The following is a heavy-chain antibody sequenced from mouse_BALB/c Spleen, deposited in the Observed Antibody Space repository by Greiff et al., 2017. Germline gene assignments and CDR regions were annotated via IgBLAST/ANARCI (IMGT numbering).Heavy chain of an antibody. V-gene: IGHV5-17*02. CDR1: GFTFSSFG. J-gene: IGHJ2*01. CDR3: ARRVVEGFDY. D-gene: IGHD1-1*01. CDR2: ISSGSSTI. Sequence: EVKLQESGGGLVQPGGSRKLSCAASGFTFSSFGMHWVRQAPEKGLEWVAYISSGSSTIYYADTVKGRFTISRDNPKNTLFLQMTSLRSEDTAMYYCARRVVEGFDYWGQGTTLTVSS.